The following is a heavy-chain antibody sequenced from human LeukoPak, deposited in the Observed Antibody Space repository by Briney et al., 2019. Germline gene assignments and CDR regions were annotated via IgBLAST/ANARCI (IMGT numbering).Heavy chain of an antibody. D-gene: IGHD4/OR15-4a*01. V-gene: IGHV4-39*02. CDR3: ARGRRIVVLPGRGYFDL. Sequence: PSETLSLTCTVSGGSISSSSYYWGWIRQPPGKGLEWIGSIYYSGSTYYNPSLKSRVTLSVDTSTNHFSLNIKSVTAADTAMYYCARGRRIVVLPGRGYFDLWGRGTLVTVSS. CDR2: IYYSGST. CDR1: GGSISSSSYY. J-gene: IGHJ2*01.